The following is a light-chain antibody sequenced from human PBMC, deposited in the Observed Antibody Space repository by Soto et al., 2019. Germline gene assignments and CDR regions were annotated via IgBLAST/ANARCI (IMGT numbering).Light chain of an antibody. J-gene: IGLJ1*01. Sequence: QSVLTQPASVSGSPGQSITISCTGTSSDVGGYNYVSWYQQHPGKAPKLMIYEVSNRPSGVSNRFSGSKSGNTASLTISGLQTEDEAHYFCSSYTSAGTLVFGTGTKVTVL. CDR3: SSYTSAGTLV. V-gene: IGLV2-14*01. CDR1: SSDVGGYNY. CDR2: EVS.